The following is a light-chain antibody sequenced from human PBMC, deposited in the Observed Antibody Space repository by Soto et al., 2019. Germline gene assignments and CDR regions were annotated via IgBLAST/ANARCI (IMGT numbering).Light chain of an antibody. CDR2: DAS. CDR3: QQRSNWPLT. V-gene: IGKV3-11*01. J-gene: IGKJ4*01. CDR1: QSVTSY. Sequence: EIVLTQSPGILSLSPGERATLSCKASQSVTSYLAWYQQRPGQAPRLLIYDASTRATGIPARFSGSGSGTDFTLTISSLEPEDLAVYYCQQRSNWPLTFGGGTKVEIK.